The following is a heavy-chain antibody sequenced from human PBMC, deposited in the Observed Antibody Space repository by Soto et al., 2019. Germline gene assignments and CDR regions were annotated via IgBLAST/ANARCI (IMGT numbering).Heavy chain of an antibody. CDR2: INHSGST. J-gene: IGHJ5*02. V-gene: IGHV4-34*01. Sequence: SETLSLTCAVYGGSFSGYYWSWIRQPPGKGLEWIGEINHSGSTNYNPSLKSRVTISVDTSKNQFSLKLSSVTAADTAVYYCARALIVVVPADQLYNWFDPWGQGTLVTVSS. D-gene: IGHD2-2*01. CDR3: ARALIVVVPADQLYNWFDP. CDR1: GGSFSGYY.